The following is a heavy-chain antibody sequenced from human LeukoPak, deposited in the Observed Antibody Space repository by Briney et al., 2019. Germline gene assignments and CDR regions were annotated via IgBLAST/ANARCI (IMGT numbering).Heavy chain of an antibody. CDR1: GFTFSNYW. CDR3: AREPSSGWYAFDI. J-gene: IGHJ3*02. CDR2: IKRDGSDN. Sequence: GGSLRLSCAASGFTFSNYWMSWVRQAPGKGLEWVANIKRDGSDNYYVGSVEGRFTISRDNAKNSLYLQMNSLRAEDTAVYYCAREPSSGWYAFDIWGQGTMVTVSS. V-gene: IGHV3-7*01. D-gene: IGHD6-19*01.